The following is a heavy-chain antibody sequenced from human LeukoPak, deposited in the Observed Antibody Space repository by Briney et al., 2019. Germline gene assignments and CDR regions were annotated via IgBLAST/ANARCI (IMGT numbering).Heavy chain of an antibody. D-gene: IGHD6-13*01. CDR3: ARGSSSPVPNFDY. Sequence: ASMKVSCKASGYTFTGYYMHWVRQAPGQGLEWVGWINPNNGGTSYAQKFQGRVTMTRDTSITTACMELPTLTSDDTAVYYCARGSSSPVPNFDYWGQGTLVTVSS. V-gene: IGHV1-2*02. J-gene: IGHJ4*02. CDR2: INPNNGGT. CDR1: GYTFTGYY.